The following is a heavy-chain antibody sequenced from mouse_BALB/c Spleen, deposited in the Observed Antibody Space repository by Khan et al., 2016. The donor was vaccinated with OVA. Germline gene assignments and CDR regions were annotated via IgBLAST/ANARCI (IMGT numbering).Heavy chain of an antibody. V-gene: IGHV3-2*02. J-gene: IGHJ3*01. CDR2: INYSGST. D-gene: IGHD2-14*01. CDR1: GYTITSDSA. CDR3: ARGVRLTY. Sequence: EVQLQQSGPGLVKPSQSLSLTCTVTGYTITSDSAWNWIRQFPGNKLEWMGYINYSGSTSYHPSLKSRISITRDTSKNQFFLQLNSVTTEDTATYFCARGVRLTYWGQGTLVTVSA.